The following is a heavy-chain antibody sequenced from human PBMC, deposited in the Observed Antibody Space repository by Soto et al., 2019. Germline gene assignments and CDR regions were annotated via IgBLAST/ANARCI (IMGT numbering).Heavy chain of an antibody. CDR2: INAGNGNT. Sequence: QVQLVQSGAEVKKPGASVKVSCKASGYTFTSYAMHWVRQAPGQRLEWMGWINAGNGNTKYSQKFQGRVTTTRDTTASTAYMQLSSLRSADTAVYYCASTPGGYSYGPDYWGQGTLVTVSS. D-gene: IGHD5-18*01. J-gene: IGHJ4*02. CDR1: GYTFTSYA. CDR3: ASTPGGYSYGPDY. V-gene: IGHV1-3*01.